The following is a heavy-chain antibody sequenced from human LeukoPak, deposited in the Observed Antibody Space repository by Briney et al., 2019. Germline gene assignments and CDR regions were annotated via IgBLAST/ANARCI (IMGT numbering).Heavy chain of an antibody. CDR3: ARYSSSWYFDY. D-gene: IGHD6-13*01. J-gene: IGHJ4*02. Sequence: SETLSLTCTVSGGSISSSYWSWIRQPPGKGLEWIGYIYYSGSTDYHPSLKSRVTMSVDTSKNQFSLKLNSVTAADTAVYYCARYSSSWYFDYWGQGTLVTVSS. CDR1: GGSISSSY. CDR2: IYYSGST. V-gene: IGHV4-59*08.